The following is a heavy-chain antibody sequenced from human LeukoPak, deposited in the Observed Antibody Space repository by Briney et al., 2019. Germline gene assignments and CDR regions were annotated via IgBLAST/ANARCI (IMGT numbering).Heavy chain of an antibody. J-gene: IGHJ6*02. CDR2: ISSSSSNT. V-gene: IGHV3-21*04. CDR3: AKIPPGGRCSGGSCYSHYYYYYGMDV. D-gene: IGHD2-15*01. CDR1: GFTFSSYS. Sequence: GGSLRLSCAASGFTFSSYSMNWVRQAPGKGLEWVSSISSSSSNTYYADSVKGRFTISRDNAKNSLYLQMNSLRAEDTAVYYCAKIPPGGRCSGGSCYSHYYYYYGMDVWGQGTTVTVSS.